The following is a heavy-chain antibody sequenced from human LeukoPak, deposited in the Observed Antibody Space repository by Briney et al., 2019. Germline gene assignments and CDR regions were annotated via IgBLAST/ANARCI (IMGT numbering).Heavy chain of an antibody. CDR2: VYSSGGT. CDR3: ALYSSSSAVVDY. CDR1: GGSIISHY. J-gene: IGHJ4*02. Sequence: SETLSLTCTVSGGSIISHYWSWIRQPAGKGLEWIGRVYSSGGTNYNPSLKSRVSMSVDTSKNEFSLRLSSVTAADTAVYYCALYSSSSAVVDYWGQGTLVTVSS. D-gene: IGHD6-6*01. V-gene: IGHV4-4*07.